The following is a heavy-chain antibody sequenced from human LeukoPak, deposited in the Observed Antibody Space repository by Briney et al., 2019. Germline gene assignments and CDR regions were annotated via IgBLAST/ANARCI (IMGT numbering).Heavy chain of an antibody. CDR1: GFNFENHT. CDR2: INWDGGSR. D-gene: IGHD1-26*01. J-gene: IGHJ3*02. Sequence: PGGSLRLSCAASGFNFENHTMHWVRQAPGKGLEWLSLINWDGGSRYYVDSVKGRFTISRDNAKSTLYLQMNSLRAEDTAVYYCLTIVETTIDAFDIWGQGTKVTVSS. CDR3: LTIVETTIDAFDI. V-gene: IGHV3-43*01.